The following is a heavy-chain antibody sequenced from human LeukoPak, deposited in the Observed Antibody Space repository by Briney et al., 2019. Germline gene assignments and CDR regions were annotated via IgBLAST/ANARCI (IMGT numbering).Heavy chain of an antibody. CDR2: INYSGIT. CDR1: GDSISSDY. CDR3: ARLTYYYDSSGYPPAFDI. D-gene: IGHD3-22*01. Sequence: SEILSLTCTVSGDSISSDYLSWIRQPPGKGLEWIGYINYSGITNYNPSLKSRVTISVDTSKNQFSLKLSSVTAADTAVYYCARLTYYYDSSGYPPAFDIWGQGTMVTVSS. V-gene: IGHV4-59*08. J-gene: IGHJ3*02.